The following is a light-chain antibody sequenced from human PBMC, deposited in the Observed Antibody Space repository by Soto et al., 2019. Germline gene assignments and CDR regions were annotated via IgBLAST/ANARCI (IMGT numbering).Light chain of an antibody. CDR3: QQRSNWPKT. CDR2: GAS. J-gene: IGKJ1*01. V-gene: IGKV3-11*01. Sequence: IVWTQSPGTLSLSAGERATLSCRASQSVSNKYLAWYQQKPGQAPTLLIYGASNRATGIPARFSGSGSGTEFTLTISSLEPEDFEVYYCQQRSNWPKTFGQGTKVDIK. CDR1: QSVSNKY.